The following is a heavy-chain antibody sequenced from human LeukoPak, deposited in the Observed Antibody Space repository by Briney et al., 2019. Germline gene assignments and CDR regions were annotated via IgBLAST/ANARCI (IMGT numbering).Heavy chain of an antibody. CDR2: INSDGRGT. CDR3: ARDDVLGFDY. Sequence: GGSLRLSCAASGFIFSSYWMHWVRQAPGKGLVWISRINSDGRGTRYADSVKGRLTISRDNAKNTLYLQMNTLRAEDTAVYYCARDDVLGFDYWGQGTLVTVSS. J-gene: IGHJ4*02. V-gene: IGHV3-74*01. CDR1: GFIFSSYW. D-gene: IGHD3-16*01.